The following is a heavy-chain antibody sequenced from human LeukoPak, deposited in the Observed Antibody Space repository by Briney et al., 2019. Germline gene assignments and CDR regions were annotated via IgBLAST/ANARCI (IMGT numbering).Heavy chain of an antibody. Sequence: SETLSLTCTVSGGSISSYYWGWIRQPPGKGLEWIGSIYYSGSTYYNPSLKSRVTISVDTSKNQFSLKLSSVTAADTAVYYCAKVFGYGDYVHFDYWGQGTLVTVSS. CDR3: AKVFGYGDYVHFDY. CDR2: IYYSGST. J-gene: IGHJ4*02. CDR1: GGSISSYY. V-gene: IGHV4-39*07. D-gene: IGHD4-17*01.